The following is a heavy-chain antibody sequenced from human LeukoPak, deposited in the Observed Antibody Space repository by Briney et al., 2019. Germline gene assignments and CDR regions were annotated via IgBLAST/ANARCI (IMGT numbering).Heavy chain of an antibody. V-gene: IGHV1-69*05. D-gene: IGHD1-1*01. CDR2: IIPIFGTA. CDR1: GGTFSSYA. Sequence: GASVKVSCKASGGTFSSYAISWVQQAPGQGLEWVGGIIPIFGTANYAQKFQGRVTITTDESTSTAYMELSSLRSEDTAVYYCARDSGSVYNWNELHYWGQGTLVTVSS. J-gene: IGHJ4*02. CDR3: ARDSGSVYNWNELHY.